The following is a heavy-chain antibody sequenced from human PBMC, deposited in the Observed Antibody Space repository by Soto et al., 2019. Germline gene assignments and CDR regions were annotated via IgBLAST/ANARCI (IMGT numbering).Heavy chain of an antibody. Sequence: QVQLVQSGAEVKKPGSSVKVSCKASGGTFSSYAISWVRQAPGQGLEWMGGIIPIFGTANYAQKFQGRVTITEDESTSTAYMELSSLRSEDTAVYYCARDLEQLGRYYYYGMDVWGQGTTVTVSS. V-gene: IGHV1-69*01. D-gene: IGHD6-6*01. CDR1: GGTFSSYA. CDR2: IIPIFGTA. J-gene: IGHJ6*02. CDR3: ARDLEQLGRYYYYGMDV.